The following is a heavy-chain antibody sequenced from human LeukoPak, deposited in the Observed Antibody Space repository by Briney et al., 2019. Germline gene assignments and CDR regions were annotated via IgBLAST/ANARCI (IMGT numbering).Heavy chain of an antibody. CDR1: GFPVSTNY. J-gene: IGHJ6*02. D-gene: IGHD6-25*01. CDR3: ATRRAAGYCYGMDV. CDR2: IYSGGST. V-gene: IGHV3-53*04. Sequence: PGGSLTLSCAASGFPVSTNYMSWARQAPGKGLEWVSVIYSGGSTYYADSVKGRFTISRHNSKNTLHLQMNSLRSEDTAVYYCATRRAAGYCYGMDVWGQGTTVTVSS.